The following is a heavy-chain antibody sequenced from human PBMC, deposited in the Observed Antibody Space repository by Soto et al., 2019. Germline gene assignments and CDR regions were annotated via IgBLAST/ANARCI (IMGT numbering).Heavy chain of an antibody. D-gene: IGHD6-13*01. V-gene: IGHV1-18*04. Sequence: GASVKVSCKASGYTFTSYGISWVRQAPGQGLEWMGWISAYNGNTNYAQKLQGRVTMTTDTSTSTAYMELRSLRSDDTAVYYCAREIAAAGTERFDPWGQGTLVTVSS. CDR1: GYTFTSYG. CDR3: AREIAAAGTERFDP. J-gene: IGHJ5*02. CDR2: ISAYNGNT.